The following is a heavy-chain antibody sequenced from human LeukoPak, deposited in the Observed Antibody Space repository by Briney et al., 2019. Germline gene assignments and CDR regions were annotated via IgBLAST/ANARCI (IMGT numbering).Heavy chain of an antibody. D-gene: IGHD3-10*01. CDR1: GYTFTNYW. CDR3: ARRDYFATGNYVDY. CDR2: IYPPDSDT. J-gene: IGHJ4*02. Sequence: GESLKISCKCSGYTFTNYWIGWVRQMPGKGLEWMGIIYPPDSDTRYSPSFQGQVTISVDKSISTAYLQWNSLKASDTAIYYCARRDYFATGNYVDYWGQGTLVTVSS. V-gene: IGHV5-51*01.